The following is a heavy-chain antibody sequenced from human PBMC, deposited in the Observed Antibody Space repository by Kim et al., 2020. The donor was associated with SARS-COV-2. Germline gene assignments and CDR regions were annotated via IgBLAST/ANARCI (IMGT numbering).Heavy chain of an antibody. V-gene: IGHV1-69*13. D-gene: IGHD2-21*02. Sequence: SVKVSCKASGGTFSSYAISWVRQAPGQGLEWMGGIIPIFGTANYAQKFQGRVTITADESTSTAYMELSSLRSEDTAVYYCAGSPYCGGDCYSGGMDVWGQGTTVTVSS. CDR2: IIPIFGTA. J-gene: IGHJ6*02. CDR3: AGSPYCGGDCYSGGMDV. CDR1: GGTFSSYA.